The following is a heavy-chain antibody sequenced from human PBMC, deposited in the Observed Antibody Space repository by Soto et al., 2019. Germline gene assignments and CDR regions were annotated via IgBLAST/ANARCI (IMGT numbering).Heavy chain of an antibody. CDR1: GGSVSSDSYY. CDR2: IYYSGST. J-gene: IGHJ5*02. CDR3: ARSGSGSYYNCWFDP. V-gene: IGHV4-61*01. D-gene: IGHD3-10*01. Sequence: QVQLQESGPGLVKPSETLSLTCTVSGGSVSSDSYYWNWIRQPPGKGLEWIGCIYYSGSTNYNPSLLCRITISVDPSKNQFSLILSSVTAADKAVYYCARSGSGSYYNCWFDPWGQGTLVTVSS.